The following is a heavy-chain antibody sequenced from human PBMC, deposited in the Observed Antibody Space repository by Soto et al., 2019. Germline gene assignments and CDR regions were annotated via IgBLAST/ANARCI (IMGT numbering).Heavy chain of an antibody. CDR3: ARNNGMDV. J-gene: IGHJ6*04. D-gene: IGHD2-8*01. V-gene: IGHV3-23*01. Sequence: EVQLLESGGGLVQPGGSLRLSCAASGFTFSNYGLNWVRQAPGKGLEWVSLSTGHGGSTYYGDSVKGRFTMSRDNSKNTLFLQMDSLGVEDAAVYYCARNNGMDVWGKGTTVTVSS. CDR2: STGHGGST. CDR1: GFTFSNYG.